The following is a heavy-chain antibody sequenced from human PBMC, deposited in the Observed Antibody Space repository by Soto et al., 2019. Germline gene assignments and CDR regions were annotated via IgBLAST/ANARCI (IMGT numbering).Heavy chain of an antibody. D-gene: IGHD6-6*01. J-gene: IGHJ6*02. CDR1: GGSISSGDYY. CDR3: ARDFGIAARPPVRWYYGMDV. Sequence: SETLSLTCTVSGGSISSGDYYWSWIRQPPGKGLEWIGYIYYSGSTYYNPSLKSRVTISVDTSKNQFSLKLSSVTAADTAVYYCARDFGIAARPPVRWYYGMDVWGQGTTVTVSS. V-gene: IGHV4-30-4*01. CDR2: IYYSGST.